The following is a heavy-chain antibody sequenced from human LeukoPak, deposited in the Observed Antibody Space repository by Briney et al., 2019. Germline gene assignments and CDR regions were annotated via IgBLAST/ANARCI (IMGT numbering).Heavy chain of an antibody. CDR2: IYYSGST. J-gene: IGHJ4*02. V-gene: IGHV4-59*12. CDR1: GGSISSYY. Sequence: PSQTLSLTCTVSGGSISSYYWSWIRQPPGKGLEWIGYIYYSGSTNYNPSLKSRVTISVDTSKNQFSLKLSSVTAADTAVYYCARKEGIAAAGNWGQGTLVTVSS. D-gene: IGHD6-13*01. CDR3: ARKEGIAAAGN.